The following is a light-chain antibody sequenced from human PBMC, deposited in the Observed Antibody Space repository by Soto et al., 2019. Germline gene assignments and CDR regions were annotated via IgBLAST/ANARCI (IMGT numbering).Light chain of an antibody. CDR1: SSNTGAGYD. Sequence: QSVLTQPPSVSGAPGQRVTISCTGSSSNTGAGYDVHWYQQLPGTAPKLLIYGNSNRPSGVPDRFSGSKSGTSASLAITGLQAEDEADYYCQSYDSSLSVVFGGGTKVTV. J-gene: IGLJ2*01. CDR2: GNS. V-gene: IGLV1-40*01. CDR3: QSYDSSLSVV.